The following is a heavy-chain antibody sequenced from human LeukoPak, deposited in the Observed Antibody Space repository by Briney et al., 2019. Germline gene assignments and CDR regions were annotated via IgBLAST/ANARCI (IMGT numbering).Heavy chain of an antibody. J-gene: IGHJ4*02. V-gene: IGHV1-69*06. CDR1: GGTFSSYA. Sequence: ASVKVSCKASGGTFSSYAISWVRQAPGQGLEWMGGIIPIFGTANYAQKFQGRVTITADKSTSTAYMELSSLRSEDTAVYYCARVFGYGDYANFDYWGQGTLVTVSS. CDR2: IIPIFGTA. D-gene: IGHD4-17*01. CDR3: ARVFGYGDYANFDY.